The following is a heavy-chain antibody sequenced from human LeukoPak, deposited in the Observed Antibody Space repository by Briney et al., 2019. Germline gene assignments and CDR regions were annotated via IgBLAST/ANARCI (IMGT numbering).Heavy chain of an antibody. CDR2: IIPIFGTA. D-gene: IGHD3-22*01. CDR3: AKDLYYYDTGGYYDY. V-gene: IGHV1-69*05. Sequence: SVKVSYKASGGTFSSYAITWVRQAPGQGLEWMGRIIPIFGTANYAQKFQGRVTITTDESTSTAYMELSSLRSEDTAVYFCAKDLYYYDTGGYYDYWGQGTLVTVSS. CDR1: GGTFSSYA. J-gene: IGHJ4*02.